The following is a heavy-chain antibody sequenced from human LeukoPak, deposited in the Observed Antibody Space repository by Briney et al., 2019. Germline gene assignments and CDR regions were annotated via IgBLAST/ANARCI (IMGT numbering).Heavy chain of an antibody. CDR3: ARGTYYDILTGYPFDY. D-gene: IGHD3-9*01. CDR2: IYNSGST. CDR1: GGSISSGSYY. Sequence: SETLSLTCTVSGGSISSGSYYWSWIRQPAGKGLEWIGRIYNSGSTNYNPSLKSRVTMSVDTSKNQFSLKLSSVTAADTAVYYCARGTYYDILTGYPFDYWGQGTLVTVSS. V-gene: IGHV4-61*10. J-gene: IGHJ4*02.